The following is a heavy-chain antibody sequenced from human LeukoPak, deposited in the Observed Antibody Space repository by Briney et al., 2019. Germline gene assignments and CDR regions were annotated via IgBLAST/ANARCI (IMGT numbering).Heavy chain of an antibody. V-gene: IGHV3-23*01. CDR3: AKGALPLGYCSGGTCYSSDS. J-gene: IGHJ4*02. Sequence: PGGSLRLSCAASGFTFSSYAMSWVRQAPGKGLGWVSAISASGGSTFYADSVKGRFTISRDSSKNTLYLQMNSLRAEDTAIYYCAKGALPLGYCSGGTCYSSDSSCQGTLVTVSS. D-gene: IGHD2-15*01. CDR1: GFTFSSYA. CDR2: ISASGGST.